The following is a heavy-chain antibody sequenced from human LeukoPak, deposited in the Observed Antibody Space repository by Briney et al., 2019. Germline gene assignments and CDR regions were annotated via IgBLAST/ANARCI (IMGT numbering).Heavy chain of an antibody. V-gene: IGHV1-2*02. Sequence: ASVKVSCKASGYSLADYYMHWVRQAPGQGLEWMGWMKPNSGGTRSAQKFQGRVTMTRDTSISTAYMELSRLRSDDTAVYYCARDRGIDYYGSGSYYRHYYYYMDVWGKGTTVTVSS. D-gene: IGHD3-10*01. J-gene: IGHJ6*03. CDR2: MKPNSGGT. CDR3: ARDRGIDYYGSGSYYRHYYYYMDV. CDR1: GYSLADYY.